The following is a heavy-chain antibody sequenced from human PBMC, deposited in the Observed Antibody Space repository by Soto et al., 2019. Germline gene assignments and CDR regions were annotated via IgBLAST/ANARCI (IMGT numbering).Heavy chain of an antibody. CDR3: ARDQLGIVASYNWFDP. D-gene: IGHD5-12*01. Sequence: PGGSLRLSCAASGFTFSDYYMSWIRQAPGKGLEWVSYISSSGSTIYYADSVKGRFTISRDNAKNSLYLQMNSLRAEDTAVYYCARDQLGIVASYNWFDPWGQGTLVTVSS. CDR2: ISSSGSTI. CDR1: GFTFSDYY. V-gene: IGHV3-11*01. J-gene: IGHJ5*02.